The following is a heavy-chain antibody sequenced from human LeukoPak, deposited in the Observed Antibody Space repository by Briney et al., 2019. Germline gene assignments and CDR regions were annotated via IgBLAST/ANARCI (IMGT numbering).Heavy chain of an antibody. CDR2: IRSKAYGGTT. V-gene: IGHV3-49*04. D-gene: IGHD3-3*01. CDR3: TRGKYYDFWSGYYPDY. CDR1: GFTFGDYV. Sequence: GGSLRLSCTASGFTFGDYVMSWVRQAPGKGLEWVGFIRSKAYGGTTEYAASVKGKFTISRDDSKSIAYLQMNSLKTEDTAVYYCTRGKYYDFWSGYYPDYWGQGTLVTVSS. J-gene: IGHJ4*02.